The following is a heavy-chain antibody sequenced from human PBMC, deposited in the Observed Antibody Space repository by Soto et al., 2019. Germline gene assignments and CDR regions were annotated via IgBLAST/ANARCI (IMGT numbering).Heavy chain of an antibody. CDR2: NSAYNGNT. D-gene: IGHD6-19*01. V-gene: IGHV1-18*01. Sequence: ASVKVSCKASGYTFTSYGISWVRQAPGQGLEWMGWNSAYNGNTNYAQKLQGRVTMTTDTSTSTAYMELRSLRSDDTAVYYSARDSVPIAVAGPPGYWGQGTLVTVYS. J-gene: IGHJ4*02. CDR1: GYTFTSYG. CDR3: ARDSVPIAVAGPPGY.